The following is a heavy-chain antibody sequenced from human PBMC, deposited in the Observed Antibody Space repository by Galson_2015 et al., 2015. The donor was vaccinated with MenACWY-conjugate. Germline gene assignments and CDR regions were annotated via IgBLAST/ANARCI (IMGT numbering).Heavy chain of an antibody. CDR1: GFTFSTYP. D-gene: IGHD1-7*01. V-gene: IGHV3-48*01. CDR3: ARGYKWKYGGGSD. Sequence: SLRLSCAASGFTFSTYPMNWVRQAPGKGLEWVSFISDSGGAFYYADSVRGRFTISRDNAKNSLYLQMNSLTAEDTAVYYCARGYKWKYGGGSDWGPRTLVTVPS. CDR2: ISDSGGAF. J-gene: IGHJ1*01.